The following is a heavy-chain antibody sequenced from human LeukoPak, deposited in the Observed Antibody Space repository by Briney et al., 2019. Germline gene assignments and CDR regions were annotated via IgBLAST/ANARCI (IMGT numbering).Heavy chain of an antibody. CDR3: ARSGLRYFDWLFKGHNWFDP. Sequence: SETLSLTCAVYGGSFSGYYWSWIRQPPGKGREWIGEINHSGSTNYNPSLKSRVTISVDTSKNQFSLKLSSVTAADTAVYYCARSGLRYFDWLFKGHNWFDPWGQGTLVTVSS. CDR2: INHSGST. CDR1: GGSFSGYY. V-gene: IGHV4-34*01. D-gene: IGHD3-9*01. J-gene: IGHJ5*02.